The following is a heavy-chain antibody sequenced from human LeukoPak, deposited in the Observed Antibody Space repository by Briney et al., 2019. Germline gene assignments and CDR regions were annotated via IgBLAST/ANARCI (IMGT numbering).Heavy chain of an antibody. CDR1: GFTFSSYW. J-gene: IGHJ4*02. CDR2: IKQDGSEK. D-gene: IGHD2/OR15-2a*01. CDR3: ARDRNALKINSRGLDY. Sequence: GGSLRLSCVASGFTFSSYWMSWVRQAPGKGLEWVANIKQDGSEKYYVDSVKGRFTISRDNAKNSLYLQMNSLRAEDTAVYYCARDRNALKINSRGLDYWGQGTLVTVSS. V-gene: IGHV3-7*01.